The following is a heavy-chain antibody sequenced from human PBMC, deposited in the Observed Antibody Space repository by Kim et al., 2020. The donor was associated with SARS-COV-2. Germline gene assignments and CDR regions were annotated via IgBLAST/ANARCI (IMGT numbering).Heavy chain of an antibody. V-gene: IGHV4-34*01. CDR3: ARGPYSYGHYYGMDV. J-gene: IGHJ6*02. D-gene: IGHD5-18*01. Sequence: SLKRRVTISVDTSKNQFSLKLSSVTAADTAVYYCARGPYSYGHYYGMDVWGQGTTVTVSS.